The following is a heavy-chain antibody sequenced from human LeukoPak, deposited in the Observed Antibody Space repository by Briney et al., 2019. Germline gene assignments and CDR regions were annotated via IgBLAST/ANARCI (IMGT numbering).Heavy chain of an antibody. J-gene: IGHJ3*02. CDR2: IIPILGIA. CDR1: GGTFSSYA. CDR3: AKNYYYDNTGYWGAFDI. D-gene: IGHD3-22*01. V-gene: IGHV1-69*04. Sequence: SVKVSCKASGGTFSSYAISWVRQAPGQGLEWMGRIIPILGIANYAQKFQGRVTITADTSTSTAYMELRSLRSDDTAIYHCAKNYYYDNTGYWGAFDIWGQGTMVTVSS.